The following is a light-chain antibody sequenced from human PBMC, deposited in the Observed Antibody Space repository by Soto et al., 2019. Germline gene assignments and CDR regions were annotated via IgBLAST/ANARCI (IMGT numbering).Light chain of an antibody. V-gene: IGKV3-20*01. CDR2: DAS. J-gene: IGKJ1*01. Sequence: ESVLTQSPATLSLSPGERATLSCRASQSVVTSSAWYQQKPGQAPRLLIYDASYRATGVPTRFSGSGSGTDFTLTISRLEPEDFAVYYCQQYGTSRTFGQGTKVDIK. CDR3: QQYGTSRT. CDR1: QSVVTS.